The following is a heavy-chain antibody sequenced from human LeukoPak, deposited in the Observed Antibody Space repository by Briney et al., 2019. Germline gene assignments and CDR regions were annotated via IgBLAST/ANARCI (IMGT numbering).Heavy chain of an antibody. CDR2: IKEDATES. CDR1: GFTFSSYA. Sequence: PGRSQRLSCAASGFTFSSYAMHWVRQAPGKGLEWVAHIKEDATESRSADSVKGRFSISRDNTKNSLFLQLNSLRTEDTAVYYCVRDRGWYHFDLWGQGTLVTVSS. V-gene: IGHV3-7*01. CDR3: VRDRGWYHFDL. J-gene: IGHJ4*02. D-gene: IGHD3-10*01.